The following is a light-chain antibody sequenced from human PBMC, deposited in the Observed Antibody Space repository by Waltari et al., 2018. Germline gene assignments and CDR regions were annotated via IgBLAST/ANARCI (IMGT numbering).Light chain of an antibody. CDR2: KAS. CDR3: KQYITYPWT. J-gene: IGKJ1*01. CDR1: QSVSTS. Sequence: DIQMTQSPSTLSASVGDRVTITCRASQSVSTSLAWYQQKPGKAHKVLIYKASSLESGVPLRFSGSGSGTEFTLTITSLQPDDVAIYSCKQYITYPWTFGQGTKVEVK. V-gene: IGKV1-5*03.